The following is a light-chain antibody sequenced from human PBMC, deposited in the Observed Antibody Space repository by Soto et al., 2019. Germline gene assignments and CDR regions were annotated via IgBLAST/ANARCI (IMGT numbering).Light chain of an antibody. V-gene: IGKV3-20*01. J-gene: IGKJ4*01. Sequence: EIFLTQSPGTLSLAPGERATLSCRSSQILSSDSLAWYQQKPGQAPRLLVYGASHRATGIPDRFSGSGSGTDFPLTVIRLEPEDCAVYYCQQYESSPLTCGGGTKVEIK. CDR2: GAS. CDR1: QILSSDS. CDR3: QQYESSPLT.